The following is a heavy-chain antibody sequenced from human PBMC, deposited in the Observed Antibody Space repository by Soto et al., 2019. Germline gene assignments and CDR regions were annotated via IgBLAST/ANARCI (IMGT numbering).Heavy chain of an antibody. CDR3: ARVRSGSYDWFDP. Sequence: EVQLVESGGGLVQPGGSLRLSCAASGFTFTNYWMHWVRQAPGKGLMWVSRINPDGSRTTYADSVKGRFAIFRDNAKNTWYMQMNSLRAEDTAVYYCARVRSGSYDWFDPWGQGTLVTVSS. CDR2: INPDGSRT. CDR1: GFTFTNYW. V-gene: IGHV3-74*01. D-gene: IGHD3-10*01. J-gene: IGHJ5*02.